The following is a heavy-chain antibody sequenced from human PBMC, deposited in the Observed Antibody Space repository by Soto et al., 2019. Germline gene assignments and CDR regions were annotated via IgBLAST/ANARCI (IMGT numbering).Heavy chain of an antibody. CDR3: GRLRGYLSSFDY. D-gene: IGHD3-22*01. V-gene: IGHV4-59*01. CDR2: IYYSGST. J-gene: IGHJ4*02. CDR1: GGSISSYY. Sequence: SETLSLTCTVSGGSISSYYWSWIRQPPGKGLEWIGYIYYSGSTNYNPSLKSRVTISVDPSKNQFSLKLSSVTAAATAVYYCGRLRGYLSSFDYWGQGTLVTVSS.